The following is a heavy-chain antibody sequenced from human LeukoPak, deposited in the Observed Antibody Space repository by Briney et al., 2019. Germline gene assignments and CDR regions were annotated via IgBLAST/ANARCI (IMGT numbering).Heavy chain of an antibody. Sequence: GGSLRLSCAASGFTFSSYSMSWVRQAPGKGPEWVSIIGHSDGTTFYADPVKGRFTISRDNSKNTLSLQLDGLRVDDTAVFYCARGATAATRHFDIWGRGTLVTVSS. J-gene: IGHJ2*01. CDR2: IGHSDGTT. CDR1: GFTFSSYS. D-gene: IGHD1-26*01. CDR3: ARGATAATRHFDI. V-gene: IGHV3-23*01.